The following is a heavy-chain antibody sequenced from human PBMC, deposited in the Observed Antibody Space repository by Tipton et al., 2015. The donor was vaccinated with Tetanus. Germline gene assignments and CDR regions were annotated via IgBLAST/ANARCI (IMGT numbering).Heavy chain of an antibody. CDR2: ISSTTAYI. CDR1: GFIFSSHT. CDR3: ARRGEARANWFDS. V-gene: IGHV3-21*01. Sequence: SLRLSCAVSGFIFSSHTMNWVRQAPGKGLEWVSSISSTTAYIYYADSLKGRFTISRDNAKNSLYLQMNSLRAEDTAVYYCARRGEARANWFDSWGQGTLVTVSS. J-gene: IGHJ5*01.